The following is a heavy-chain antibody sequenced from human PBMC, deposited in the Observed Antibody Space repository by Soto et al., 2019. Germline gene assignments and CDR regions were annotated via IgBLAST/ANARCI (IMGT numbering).Heavy chain of an antibody. V-gene: IGHV3-23*01. J-gene: IGHJ5*02. CDR2: ISGSGGST. D-gene: IGHD2-8*01. CDR3: AKDRWDIVLMVYAIPRGNWFDP. Sequence: GGSLRLSCAASGFTFSSYAMSWVRQAPGKGLEWVSAISGSGGSTYYADSVKGRFTISRDNSKNTLYLQMNSLRAEATAVYYCAKDRWDIVLMVYAIPRGNWFDPWGQGTLVTVSS. CDR1: GFTFSSYA.